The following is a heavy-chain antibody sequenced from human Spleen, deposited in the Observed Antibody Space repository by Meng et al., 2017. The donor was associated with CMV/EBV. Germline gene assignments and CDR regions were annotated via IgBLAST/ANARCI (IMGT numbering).Heavy chain of an antibody. Sequence: WVRQAPGQGLEWMGRIIHVVGIANYAQKFQGRVTITADKPRSTAYMELSSLRSDDTAVYYCARDRVYSSTWLGSPETDYFHNGLDVWGQGTAVTVSS. CDR2: IIHVVGIA. V-gene: IGHV1-69*04. J-gene: IGHJ6*02. D-gene: IGHD6-13*01. CDR3: ARDRVYSSTWLGSPETDYFHNGLDV.